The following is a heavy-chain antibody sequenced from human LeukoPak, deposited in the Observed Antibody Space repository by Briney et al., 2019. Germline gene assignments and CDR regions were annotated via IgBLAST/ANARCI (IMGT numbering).Heavy chain of an antibody. J-gene: IGHJ5*02. CDR1: GDSLSSSSYY. CDR2: IYYSGST. CDR3: ARLRRNIANH. D-gene: IGHD2/OR15-2a*01. Sequence: SETLSLMCTASGDSLSSSSYYWGWIRQPPGKGLEWIGSIYYSGSTYYNPSLKSRVTVSVDTSKNQFSLKLSSVTAADTAVYYCARLRRNIANHWGQGTLVTVSS. V-gene: IGHV4-39*01.